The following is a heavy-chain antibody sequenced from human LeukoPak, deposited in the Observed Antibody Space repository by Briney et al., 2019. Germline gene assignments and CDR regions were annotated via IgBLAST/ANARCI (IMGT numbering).Heavy chain of an antibody. D-gene: IGHD5-18*01. V-gene: IGHV3-48*04. Sequence: GGSLRLSCAASGFTFRTYAMNWVRQAPGKGLEWVSYISGSSSTTYYADSVKGRFTISRDNAKNSLDLQMNSLRPDDTAVYYCARDLRGYSYGFRPWGQGTLVTVSS. CDR2: ISGSSSTT. CDR1: GFTFRTYA. J-gene: IGHJ5*02. CDR3: ARDLRGYSYGFRP.